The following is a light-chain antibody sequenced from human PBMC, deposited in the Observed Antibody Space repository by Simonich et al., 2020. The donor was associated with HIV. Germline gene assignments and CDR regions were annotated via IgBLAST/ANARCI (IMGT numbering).Light chain of an antibody. CDR3: QQYKSYPYT. J-gene: IGKJ2*01. V-gene: IGKV1-5*03. Sequence: DIQMTQSPSTLSASVGDRVTITCRASQSISIWLAWYQQKPGKAPKLLIYKASSLESGVPSSFSGSGSGTEFTLTISSLQPDDFATYYCQQYKSYPYTFSQGTKLEIK. CDR2: KAS. CDR1: QSISIW.